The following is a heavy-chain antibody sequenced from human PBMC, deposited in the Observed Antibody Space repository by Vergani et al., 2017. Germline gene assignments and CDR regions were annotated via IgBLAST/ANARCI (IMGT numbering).Heavy chain of an antibody. CDR2: IKSKTDGGTT. D-gene: IGHD4-17*01. J-gene: IGHJ4*02. CDR1: GFTFSNAW. V-gene: IGHV3-15*01. Sequence: EVQLVESGGGLVKPGGSLRLSCAASGFTFSNAWMSWVRQAPGKGLEWVGRIKSKTDGGTTDYAAPVKGRFTISRDDSKNTLYLQMNSLKTEDTAVYYCTTYWETYCDYVFFDYWGQGTLVTVSS. CDR3: TTYWETYCDYVFFDY.